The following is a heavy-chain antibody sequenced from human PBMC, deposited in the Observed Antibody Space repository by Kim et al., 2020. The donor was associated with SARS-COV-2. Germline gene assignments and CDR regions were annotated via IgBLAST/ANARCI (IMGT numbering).Heavy chain of an antibody. Sequence: SETLSLTCVVSGYSISSSDWWGWIRQPPGKGLEWIGYIHYTGRAYYNPSLKSRVRMPVDTSKNQFSLKVSSVTDADTAVYYCARLFDSSGYGAFDMWGQGTMVTVSS. V-gene: IGHV4-28*01. CDR1: GYSISSSDW. D-gene: IGHD3-22*01. CDR2: IHYTGRA. CDR3: ARLFDSSGYGAFDM. J-gene: IGHJ3*02.